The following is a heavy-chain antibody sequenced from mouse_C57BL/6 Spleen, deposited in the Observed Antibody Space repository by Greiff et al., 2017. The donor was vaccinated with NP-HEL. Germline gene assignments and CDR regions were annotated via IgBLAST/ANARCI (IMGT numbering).Heavy chain of an antibody. CDR3: AREGVTTVVATDWYFDV. CDR1: GYTFTDYY. V-gene: IGHV1-26*01. J-gene: IGHJ1*03. Sequence: VQLQHSGPELVKPGASVKISCKASGYTFTDYYMNWVKQSHGKSLEWIGDINPNNGGTSYNQKFKGKATLTVDKSSSTAYMELRSLTSEDSAVYYCAREGVTTVVATDWYFDVWGTGTTVTVSS. D-gene: IGHD1-1*01. CDR2: INPNNGGT.